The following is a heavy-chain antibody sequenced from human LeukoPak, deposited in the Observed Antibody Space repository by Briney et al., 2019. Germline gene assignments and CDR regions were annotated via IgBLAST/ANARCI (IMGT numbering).Heavy chain of an antibody. V-gene: IGHV4-30-2*02. D-gene: IGHD3-22*01. CDR3: ASSWGYYDSSGYPEGAFDI. CDR1: GGSISSGGYS. J-gene: IGHJ3*02. CDR2: IYHSGST. Sequence: PSETLSLTCAVSGGSISSGGYSWSWIRQPPGKGLEWIGYIYHSGSTYYNPSLKSRVTISVDRSKNQFSLKLSSVTAADTAVYYCASSWGYYDSSGYPEGAFDIWGQGTMVTVSS.